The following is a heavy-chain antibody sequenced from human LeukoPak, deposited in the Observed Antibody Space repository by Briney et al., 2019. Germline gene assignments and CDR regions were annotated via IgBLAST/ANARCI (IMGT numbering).Heavy chain of an antibody. J-gene: IGHJ4*02. Sequence: GGSLRLSRAASGFTFSSYRMSWVRQAPGKGLEWVANIKEDGSEKNYVDSVKGRFTISRDNAKNSLHLQMNSLRAEDTAVYYCARGGFSYSYWGQGTLVTVSS. CDR2: IKEDGSEK. D-gene: IGHD5-18*01. CDR1: GFTFSSYR. CDR3: ARGGFSYSY. V-gene: IGHV3-7*05.